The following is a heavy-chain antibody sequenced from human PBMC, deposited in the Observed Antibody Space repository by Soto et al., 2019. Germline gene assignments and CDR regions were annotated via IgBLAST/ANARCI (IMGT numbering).Heavy chain of an antibody. V-gene: IGHV3-23*01. CDR2: ISGSGGST. CDR1: GFTFSSYA. D-gene: IGHD3-9*01. Sequence: GGSLRLSCAASGFTFSSYAMSWVRQAPGKGLEWVSAISGSGGSTYYADSVKGRFTISRDNSKNTLYLQMNSLRAEDTAVYYCAKDREDYDILTGLNYWGQGTLVTVSS. J-gene: IGHJ4*02. CDR3: AKDREDYDILTGLNY.